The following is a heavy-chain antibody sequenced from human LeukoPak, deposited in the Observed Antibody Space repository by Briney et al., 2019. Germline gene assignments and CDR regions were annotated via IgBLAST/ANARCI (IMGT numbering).Heavy chain of an antibody. V-gene: IGHV1-24*01. CDR2: FDPEDGET. CDR3: ATATCLRDCYTVRYFDL. CDR1: GYTLTELS. Sequence: ASVKVSCKVSGYTLTELSMHWVRQAPGKGLEWMGGFDPEDGETIYAQKFQGRVTMTEDTSTDTAYMELSSLRSEDTAVYYCATATCLRDCYTVRYFDLWGRGTLVTVSS. J-gene: IGHJ2*01. D-gene: IGHD2-21*02.